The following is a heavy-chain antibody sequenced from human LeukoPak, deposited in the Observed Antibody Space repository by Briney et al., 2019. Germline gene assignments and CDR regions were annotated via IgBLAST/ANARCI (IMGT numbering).Heavy chain of an antibody. D-gene: IGHD3-10*01. Sequence: PGRSLRLSCAASGFTFDDYALHWVRQAPGKGLEWVSGISWNSGSIGYADSVKGRFTVSRDNSKNTLYVQMNSLRAEDTAVYYCARDDGFYGMDVWGQGTTVTVSS. V-gene: IGHV3-9*01. CDR2: ISWNSGSI. CDR3: ARDDGFYGMDV. J-gene: IGHJ6*02. CDR1: GFTFDDYA.